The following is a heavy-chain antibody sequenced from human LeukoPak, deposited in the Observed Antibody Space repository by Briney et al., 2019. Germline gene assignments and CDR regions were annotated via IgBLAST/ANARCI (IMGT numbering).Heavy chain of an antibody. J-gene: IGHJ3*02. CDR1: GFTFSSYA. CDR3: ARSFGIVVANDAFDI. V-gene: IGHV3-30-3*01. CDR2: ISYDGSNK. Sequence: GRSLRLSCAASGFTFSSYAMHWVRQAPGKGLEWVAVISYDGSNKYYADSVKRRFTISRDNSKNTLYLQMNSLRAEDTAVYYCARSFGIVVANDAFDIWGQGTMVTVSS. D-gene: IGHD3-22*01.